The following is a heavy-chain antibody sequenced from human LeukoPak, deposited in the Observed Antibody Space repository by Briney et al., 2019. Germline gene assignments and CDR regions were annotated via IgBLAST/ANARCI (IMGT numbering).Heavy chain of an antibody. CDR1: GGSISSYY. CDR3: PSGDIFVSPPPYAFDI. V-gene: IGHV4-59*01. CDR2: IYYSGST. J-gene: IGHJ3*02. Sequence: SETLSLTCTVSGGSISSYYWSWIRQPPGKGLEWIGYIYYSGSTNYNPSLKRRVTISVDTSKTQFSLKLSSVTAADTAVYYCPSGDIFVSPPPYAFDIWGQGTMVTVSS. D-gene: IGHD3-3*02.